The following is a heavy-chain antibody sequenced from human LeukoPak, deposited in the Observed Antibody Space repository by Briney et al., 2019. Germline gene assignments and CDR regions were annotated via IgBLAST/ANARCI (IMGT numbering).Heavy chain of an antibody. D-gene: IGHD1-26*01. V-gene: IGHV3-48*02. Sequence: GGSLRLSCAASGCTFSSYSMNWVRQAPGNGLEWVSHITASGTAMFCADSVKGRFTISRDNAKNSLYLQMNSLRDEDTAVCYCASSGSYRFDYWGQGTLVTVSS. CDR1: GCTFSSYS. CDR3: ASSGSYRFDY. J-gene: IGHJ4*02. CDR2: ITASGTAM.